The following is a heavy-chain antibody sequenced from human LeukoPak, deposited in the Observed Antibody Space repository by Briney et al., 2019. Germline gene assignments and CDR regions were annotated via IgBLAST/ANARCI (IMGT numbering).Heavy chain of an antibody. V-gene: IGHV3-7*01. D-gene: IGHD6-19*01. CDR2: INEDGSEK. CDR1: GFTFSSYW. J-gene: IGHJ4*02. Sequence: GGSLRLSCADSGFTFSSYWMSWVRQAPGKGLEWVASINEDGSEKYYVDSVKGRFTVSRDNAKNSLYLQINSLRVEDTAVFYCTRDSGRFRLDYWGQGILVTVSS. CDR3: TRDSGRFRLDY.